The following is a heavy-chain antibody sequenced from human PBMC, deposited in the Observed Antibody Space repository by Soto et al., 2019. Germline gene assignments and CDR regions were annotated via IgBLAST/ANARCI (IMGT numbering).Heavy chain of an antibody. CDR2: INHSGST. Sequence: QVQLQQWGAGLLKPSETLSLTCAVYGGSFSGYYWSWIRQPPGKGLEWIGEINHSGSTNYNPSLKSRVTISVDTSKNQFSLKLSSVTAADTAVYYCASTAPKYGGYVHYYYGMDVWVQGTTVTVSS. V-gene: IGHV4-34*01. CDR3: ASTAPKYGGYVHYYYGMDV. J-gene: IGHJ6*02. CDR1: GGSFSGYY. D-gene: IGHD5-12*01.